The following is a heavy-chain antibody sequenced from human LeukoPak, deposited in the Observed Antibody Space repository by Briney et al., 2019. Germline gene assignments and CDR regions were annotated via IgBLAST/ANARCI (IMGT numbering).Heavy chain of an antibody. Sequence: GASVKVSCKASGYTFTGYYMHWVRQAPGQGLEWMGWINPNSGGTNYAQKFQGRVTTTRDTSISTAYMELSRLRSDDTAVYYCARVSRGTITMPTAGRRDAFDIWGQGTMVTVSS. CDR3: ARVSRGTITMPTAGRRDAFDI. CDR1: GYTFTGYY. D-gene: IGHD3-10*01. J-gene: IGHJ3*02. V-gene: IGHV1-2*02. CDR2: INPNSGGT.